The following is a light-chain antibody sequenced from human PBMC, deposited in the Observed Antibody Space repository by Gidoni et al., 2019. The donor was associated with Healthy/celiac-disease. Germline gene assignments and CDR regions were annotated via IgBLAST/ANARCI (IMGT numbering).Light chain of an antibody. CDR1: QSVSSN. J-gene: IGKJ1*01. CDR2: GAS. Sequence: EIVMTQSPATLSVSPGERATLSCRASQSVSSNLAWYQQKPGQAPRLLIYGASTRATGIPARLSGSGSGTEFTLTISSLQSEDFAVYYCQQYNNWPPGLTFGQGTKVEIK. CDR3: QQYNNWPPGLT. V-gene: IGKV3-15*01.